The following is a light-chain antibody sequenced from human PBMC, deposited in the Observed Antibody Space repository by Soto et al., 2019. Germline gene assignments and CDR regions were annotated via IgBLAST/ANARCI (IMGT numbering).Light chain of an antibody. V-gene: IGKV3-20*01. CDR2: GAS. Sequence: EIVLTQSPGTLSLSPGERATLSCRASQGVGRNYLAWYQHKPGQAPRLLIYGASSRATGIPDRFSGSGSGTDFTLILSRREPEAFAVYYFHQYASSPLTFGGGTKVEIK. CDR1: QGVGRNY. CDR3: HQYASSPLT. J-gene: IGKJ4*01.